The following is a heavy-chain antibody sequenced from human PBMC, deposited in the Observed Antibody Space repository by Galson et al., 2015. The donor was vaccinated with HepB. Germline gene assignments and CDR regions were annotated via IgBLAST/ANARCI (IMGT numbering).Heavy chain of an antibody. CDR3: ARVAASDYGDHAHFDY. CDR2: ISASGTHT. CDR1: GFTFSDYY. V-gene: IGHV3-11*06. J-gene: IGHJ4*02. Sequence: SLRLSCAASGFTFSDYYMTWIRQAPGKGLEWLSYISASGTHTNYAASVKGRFTISRDNAKNSLYLQMNSLRAEDTAVFYCARVAASDYGDHAHFDYWGQGTLVTVSS. D-gene: IGHD4-17*01.